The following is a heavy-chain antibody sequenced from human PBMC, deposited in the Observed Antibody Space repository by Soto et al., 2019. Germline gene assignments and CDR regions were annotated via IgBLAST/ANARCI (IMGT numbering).Heavy chain of an antibody. Sequence: SETLSLTCPVSGASISSISYYGGWIRQPPGKGLEWFGIIYYSGSTYYNPSLKSRVTISVDTSKNQFSLKLSSVTAADTAVYYCASSYCSGGSCYSRAPYYYYYYMDVWGKGTTVTVSS. V-gene: IGHV4-39*01. CDR1: GASISSISYY. CDR2: IYYSGST. J-gene: IGHJ6*03. CDR3: ASSYCSGGSCYSRAPYYYYYYMDV. D-gene: IGHD2-15*01.